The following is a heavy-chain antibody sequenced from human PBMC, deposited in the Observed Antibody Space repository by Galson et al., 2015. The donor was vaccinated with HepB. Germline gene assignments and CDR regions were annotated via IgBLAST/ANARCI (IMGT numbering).Heavy chain of an antibody. CDR1: GFTFSSYG. Sequence: SLRLSCAASGFTFSSYGMHWVRQAPGKGLEWVAVISYDGSNKYYADSVKGRFTISRDNSKNTLYLQMNSLRAEDTAVYYCAKSIAAAGTIHYLFDYWGQGTLVTVSS. CDR3: AKSIAAAGTIHYLFDY. D-gene: IGHD6-13*01. CDR2: ISYDGSNK. V-gene: IGHV3-30*18. J-gene: IGHJ4*02.